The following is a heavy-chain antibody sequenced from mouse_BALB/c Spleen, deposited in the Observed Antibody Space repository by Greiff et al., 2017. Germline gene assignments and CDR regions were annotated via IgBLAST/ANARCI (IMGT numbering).Heavy chain of an antibody. CDR1: GYSITSGYY. CDR3: AVYDYEFAWFAY. Sequence: ESGPGLVKPSQSLSLTCSVTGYSITSGYYWNWIRQFPGNKLEWMGYISYDGSNNYNPSLKNRISITRDTSKNQFFLKLNSVTTEDTATYYCAVYDYEFAWFAYWGQGTLVTVSA. J-gene: IGHJ3*01. CDR2: ISYDGSN. D-gene: IGHD2-4*01. V-gene: IGHV3-6*02.